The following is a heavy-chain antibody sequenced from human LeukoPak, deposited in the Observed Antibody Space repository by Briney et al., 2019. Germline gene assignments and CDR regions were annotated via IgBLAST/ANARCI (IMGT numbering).Heavy chain of an antibody. CDR1: AFTFSDYS. Sequence: GGSLRLSCAASAFTFSDYSMNWVRQAPGKGLEWISYISGRSSTIYYAASVRGRFTISRDNAKNSMYLQMNSLRAEDTAVYYCARDRLTSGSYFFDYWGQGTLVTVSS. J-gene: IGHJ4*02. V-gene: IGHV3-48*01. CDR2: ISGRSSTI. CDR3: ARDRLTSGSYFFDY. D-gene: IGHD1-26*01.